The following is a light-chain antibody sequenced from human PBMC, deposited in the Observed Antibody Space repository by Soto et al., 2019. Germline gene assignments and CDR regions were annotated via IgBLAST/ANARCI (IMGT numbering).Light chain of an antibody. V-gene: IGKV4-1*01. J-gene: IGKJ1*01. Sequence: DIVMTQSPDSLAVSLGERATINCKTSQSVLYSSNNKNYLAWYQQKPGQPPKLLIYWASTRESGVPDRFSGSGSGTDFTLTISSLQAEDVAVYYCQQCYDTLWTFGHGTKVEIK. CDR3: QQCYDTLWT. CDR2: WAS. CDR1: QSVLYSSNNKNY.